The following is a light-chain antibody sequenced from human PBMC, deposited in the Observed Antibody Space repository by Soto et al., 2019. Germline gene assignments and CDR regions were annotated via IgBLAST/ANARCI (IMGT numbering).Light chain of an antibody. CDR2: VNNDGSH. J-gene: IGLJ3*02. V-gene: IGLV4-69*01. Sequence: QLVLTQSPSASASLGASVKLTCTLSSGHSTYTIAWHQQKPEKGPRYLMKVNNDGSHNKGDGIPDRFSGSSSGAERYLTISSLQSDDEADYYCQTWDPGVRVFGGGTQLTVL. CDR1: SGHSTYT. CDR3: QTWDPGVRV.